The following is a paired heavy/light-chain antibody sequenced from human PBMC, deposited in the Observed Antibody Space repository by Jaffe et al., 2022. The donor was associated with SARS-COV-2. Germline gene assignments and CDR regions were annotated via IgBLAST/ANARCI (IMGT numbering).Heavy chain of an antibody. CDR3: ARNQWLPHDVFNF. J-gene: IGHJ3*01. Sequence: QVQLQESGPGLVTPSETLSLTCTVSGGSISSNYWSWIRQSPGKGLEWIGYVHYNGNTNYNPFLQSRVTISLDTSKNQFSLKLRSVTAADTAVYYCARNQWLPHDVFNFWGQGTMVTVSS. CDR2: VHYNGNT. CDR1: GGSISSNY. V-gene: IGHV4-59*01. D-gene: IGHD6-19*01.
Light chain of an antibody. CDR1: QSVDYNH. V-gene: IGKV3-20*01. J-gene: IGKJ3*01. Sequence: EIVLTQSPGTLSLSPGERATLSCRASQSVDYNHIAWYQQKPGQAPRPLMYGASIRAAGIPDRFSGSGSGTDFTLTISRLEPEDFAVYYCQQYGSSVTFGPGTKVDIK. CDR3: QQYGSSVT. CDR2: GAS.